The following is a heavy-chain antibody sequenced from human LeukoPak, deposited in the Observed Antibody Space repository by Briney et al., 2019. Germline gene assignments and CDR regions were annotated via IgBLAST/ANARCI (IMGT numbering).Heavy chain of an antibody. CDR3: ARGVRNSGSYYVDY. J-gene: IGHJ4*01. CDR2: IIPIIGTT. CDR1: GYTFNTYG. V-gene: IGHV1-69*13. D-gene: IGHD1-26*01. Sequence: SVKVSCKAAGYTFNTYGISWVRQAPGQGLEWMGGIIPIIGTTNYAQKFQGRVTITADESTSTGYMELSSLRSEDTAVYYCARGVRNSGSYYVDYWGQGTLVTVSS.